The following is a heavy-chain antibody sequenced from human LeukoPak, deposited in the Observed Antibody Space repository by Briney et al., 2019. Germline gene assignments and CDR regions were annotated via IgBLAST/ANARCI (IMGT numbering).Heavy chain of an antibody. Sequence: PSETLSLTCTVSGGSISSYYWSWVRQPPGKGLEWTGYIYYSGSTNYNPSLKSRVTISVDTSKNQFSLKLSSVTAADTAVYYCARALPGIAAAGTFDYWGQGTLVTVSS. V-gene: IGHV4-59*01. CDR3: ARALPGIAAAGTFDY. CDR1: GGSISSYY. D-gene: IGHD6-13*01. CDR2: IYYSGST. J-gene: IGHJ4*02.